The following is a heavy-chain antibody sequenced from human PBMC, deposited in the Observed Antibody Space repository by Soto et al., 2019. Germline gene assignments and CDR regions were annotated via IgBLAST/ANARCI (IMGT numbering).Heavy chain of an antibody. CDR1: GGSISSSSYY. CDR2: IYYSGST. CDR3: ARHIRAITMVRGVLGMDV. J-gene: IGHJ6*02. V-gene: IGHV4-39*01. D-gene: IGHD3-10*01. Sequence: SETLSLTCTVSGGSISSSSYYWGWIRQPPGKGLEWIGSIYYSGSTYYNPSLKSRVTISVDTSKNQFSLKLSSVTAADTAVYYCARHIRAITMVRGVLGMDVWGQGTKVT.